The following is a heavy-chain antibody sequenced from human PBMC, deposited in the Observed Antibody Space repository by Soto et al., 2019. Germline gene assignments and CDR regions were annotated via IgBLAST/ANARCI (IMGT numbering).Heavy chain of an antibody. J-gene: IGHJ4*02. Sequence: SETLSLTCTVSCGSISSYYWSWIRQPPGKGLEWIGYIYYSGSTNYNPSLKSRVTISVDTSKNQFSLKLSSVTAADTAVYYCARGAFGRPHYFDYWGQGTLVTVSS. CDR1: CGSISSYY. D-gene: IGHD3-16*01. CDR3: ARGAFGRPHYFDY. CDR2: IYYSGST. V-gene: IGHV4-59*01.